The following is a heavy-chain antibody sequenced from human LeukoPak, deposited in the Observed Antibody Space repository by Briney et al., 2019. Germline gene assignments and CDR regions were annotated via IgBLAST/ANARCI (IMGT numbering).Heavy chain of an antibody. CDR1: GFTFGGYT. J-gene: IGHJ4*02. Sequence: PGGSLRLSCAASGFTFGGYTMHWVRQAPGKGLEWVSLISWDGGSTYYADSVKGRFTISRDNSKNSLYLQMNSLRTEDSALYYCAKDIVPVGVATTGGFDYWGQGTLVTVSS. D-gene: IGHD5-12*01. V-gene: IGHV3-43*01. CDR3: AKDIVPVGVATTGGFDY. CDR2: ISWDGGST.